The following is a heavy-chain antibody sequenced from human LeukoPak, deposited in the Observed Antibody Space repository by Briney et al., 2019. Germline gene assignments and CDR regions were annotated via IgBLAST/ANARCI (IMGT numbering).Heavy chain of an antibody. Sequence: PGGSLRLSCAASGFTFSTYSMNWVRQAPGKGLEWVANIKQDGSEKYYVDSVKGRFTISRDNAKNSLYLQMNSLRAEDTAVYYCARWRIYYGSGSYYDYYYMDVWGKGTTVTISS. J-gene: IGHJ6*03. D-gene: IGHD3-10*01. CDR2: IKQDGSEK. V-gene: IGHV3-7*01. CDR1: GFTFSTYS. CDR3: ARWRIYYGSGSYYDYYYMDV.